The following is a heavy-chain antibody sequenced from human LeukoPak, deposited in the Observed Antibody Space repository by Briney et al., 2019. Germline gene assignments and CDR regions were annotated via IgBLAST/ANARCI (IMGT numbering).Heavy chain of an antibody. Sequence: SETLSLTCTASGGSIRSSSYYWGWIRQPPGKGLERIGSIYYDGSPYYNPSLKSRVTISVDTSKNQFSLKVRSVTAADTAVYYRARQVLEMTAMYAFDIWGQGTIVTVSS. V-gene: IGHV4-39*01. D-gene: IGHD5-24*01. CDR2: IYYDGSP. CDR1: GGSIRSSSYY. CDR3: ARQVLEMTAMYAFDI. J-gene: IGHJ3*02.